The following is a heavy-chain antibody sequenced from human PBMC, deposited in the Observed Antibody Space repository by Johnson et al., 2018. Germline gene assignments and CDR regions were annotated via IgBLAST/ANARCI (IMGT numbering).Heavy chain of an antibody. CDR1: GYSFTSYW. CDR3: ARYDSSGRDAFDI. J-gene: IGHJ3*02. D-gene: IGHD3-22*01. CDR2: IYPGDSDT. Sequence: VQLVESGAEVKKPGESLKISCKGSGYSFTSYWIGWVRQMPGKGLEWMGIIYPGDSDTRYSPSFHGQVTIPADKSISTAYLHGSSLKASDTAMYYCARYDSSGRDAFDIWGQGTMVTVSS. V-gene: IGHV5-51*01.